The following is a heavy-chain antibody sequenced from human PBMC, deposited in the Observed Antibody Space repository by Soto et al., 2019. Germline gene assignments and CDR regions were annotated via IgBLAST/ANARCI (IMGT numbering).Heavy chain of an antibody. CDR2: ISTSGATI. D-gene: IGHD3-22*01. CDR3: ARGDDYYDSSGPLDY. Sequence: QVQLVESGGGLVKPGGSLRLSCAASGFTFSDYYLTWIRQAPGKGLEWVSYISTSGATIYYADSVKGRFTISWDNAKNSLFLEMNSLRADDTAVYYCARGDDYYDSSGPLDYWGQGTQVTVSS. J-gene: IGHJ4*02. V-gene: IGHV3-11*01. CDR1: GFTFSDYY.